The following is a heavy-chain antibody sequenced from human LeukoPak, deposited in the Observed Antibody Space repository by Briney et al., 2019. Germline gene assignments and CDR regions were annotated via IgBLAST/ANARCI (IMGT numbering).Heavy chain of an antibody. CDR2: IYYSGST. J-gene: IGHJ5*02. Sequence: SETLSLTCTVSGGSISSSSYYWGWIRQPPGKGLEWIGGIYYSGSTYYNPSLKSRVTISVDTSKNQFSLKLSSVTAADTAVYYCARSIVVVTFDPWGQGTLVTVSS. V-gene: IGHV4-39*07. CDR3: ARSIVVVTFDP. D-gene: IGHD2-21*02. CDR1: GGSISSSSYY.